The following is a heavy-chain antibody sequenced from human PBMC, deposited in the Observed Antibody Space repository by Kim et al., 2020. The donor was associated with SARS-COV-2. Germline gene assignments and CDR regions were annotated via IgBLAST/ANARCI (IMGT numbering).Heavy chain of an antibody. D-gene: IGHD6-19*01. Sequence: ASVKVSCKASGYVFISYGISWVRQAPGQGLEWMGWISAYNGNTNYAQKRQGRVTMTTDTSTSTAYMELRSLRSDDTAVYYCARDLLYLAVAGTYFDYWGEGTLVTVSS. V-gene: IGHV1-18*04. CDR3: ARDLLYLAVAGTYFDY. CDR2: ISAYNGNT. J-gene: IGHJ4*02. CDR1: GYVFISYG.